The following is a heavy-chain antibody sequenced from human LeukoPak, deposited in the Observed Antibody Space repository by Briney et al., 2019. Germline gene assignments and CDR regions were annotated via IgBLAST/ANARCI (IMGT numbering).Heavy chain of an antibody. D-gene: IGHD3-22*01. CDR1: GYTFTSYG. V-gene: IGHV1-18*01. Sequence: AAVKVSCKASGYTFTSYGISWVRQAPGQGLEWMGWISAYNGNTNYAQKLQGRVTMTTDTSTSTAYMELRSLRSDDTAVYYCARGIRYYYDSSGLNWFDPWGQGTLVTVSS. CDR2: ISAYNGNT. CDR3: ARGIRYYYDSSGLNWFDP. J-gene: IGHJ5*02.